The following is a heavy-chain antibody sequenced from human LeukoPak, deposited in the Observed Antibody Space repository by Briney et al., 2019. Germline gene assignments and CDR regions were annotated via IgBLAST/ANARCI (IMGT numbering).Heavy chain of an antibody. V-gene: IGHV3-23*01. CDR3: AKPLHVGATPIYYFDY. J-gene: IGHJ4*02. Sequence: QTGGSLRLSCAASGFTFSSYAMSWVRQAPGKGLEWVSAISGSGGSTYYADSVKGRFTISRDNSKNTLYLQMNSLRAEDTAVYYCAKPLHVGATPIYYFDYWGQGTLVTVSS. CDR1: GFTFSSYA. CDR2: ISGSGGST. D-gene: IGHD1-26*01.